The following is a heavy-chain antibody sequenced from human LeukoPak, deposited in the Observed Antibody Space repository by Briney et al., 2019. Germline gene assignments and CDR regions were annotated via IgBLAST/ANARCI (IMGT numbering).Heavy chain of an antibody. D-gene: IGHD6-13*01. CDR2: ISSSSSTI. Sequence: GGSLRLSCAASGFTFSSYSMNWVRQAPGKGLEWVSYISSSSSTIYYADSVKGRFTISRDNAKNSLYLQMNSLRAEDTAVYYCARDYAAAGYYFDYWGQGTLVTVSS. J-gene: IGHJ4*02. CDR3: ARDYAAAGYYFDY. V-gene: IGHV3-48*04. CDR1: GFTFSSYS.